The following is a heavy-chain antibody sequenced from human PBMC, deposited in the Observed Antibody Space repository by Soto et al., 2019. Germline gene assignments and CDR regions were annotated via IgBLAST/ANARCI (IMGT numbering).Heavy chain of an antibody. CDR1: GFTFGDYA. Sequence: GGSLRLSCTASGFTFGDYAMSWFRQAPGKGLEWVGFIRSKAYGGTTEYAASVKGRFTISRDDSKSIAYLQMNSLKTEDTAVYYCTRQGIQLWFSGKPRALGYYMDVWGKGTTVTVSS. V-gene: IGHV3-49*03. CDR3: TRQGIQLWFSGKPRALGYYMDV. J-gene: IGHJ6*03. D-gene: IGHD5-18*01. CDR2: IRSKAYGGTT.